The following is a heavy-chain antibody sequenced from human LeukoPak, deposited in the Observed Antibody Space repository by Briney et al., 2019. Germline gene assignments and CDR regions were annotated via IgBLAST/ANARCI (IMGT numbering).Heavy chain of an antibody. CDR3: AKDISSLGELSEGFDY. V-gene: IGHV3-9*01. D-gene: IGHD3-16*02. CDR2: ISWNSGSI. J-gene: IGHJ4*02. Sequence: GRSLRLSCAASGFTFDDYAMHWVRQAPGKGLEWVPGISWNSGSIGYADSVKGRFTISRDNAKNSLYLQMNSLRAEDTALYYCAKDISSLGELSEGFDYWGQGTLVTVSS. CDR1: GFTFDDYA.